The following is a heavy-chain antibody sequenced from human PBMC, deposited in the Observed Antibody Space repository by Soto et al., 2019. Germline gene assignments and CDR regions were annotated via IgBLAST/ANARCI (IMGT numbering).Heavy chain of an antibody. CDR1: GGSISSGGYY. J-gene: IGHJ5*02. D-gene: IGHD5-12*01. Sequence: PSDTLSLTCTVSGGSISSGGYYWSWIRQHPGKGLEWIGYIYYSGSTYYNPSLKGRVTISVDTSKNQFSLKLSSVTAADTAVYYCARGRDGYNWRFDPWGQGTLVTVSS. CDR2: IYYSGST. CDR3: ARGRDGYNWRFDP. V-gene: IGHV4-31*03.